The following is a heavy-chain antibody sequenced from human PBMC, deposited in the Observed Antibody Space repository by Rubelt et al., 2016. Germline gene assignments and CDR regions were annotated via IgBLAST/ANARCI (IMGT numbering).Heavy chain of an antibody. V-gene: IGHV1-2*02. CDR3: ARGEWERRHGFDP. CDR2: INPNSGGT. Sequence: QVQLVQSGAEVKKPGSSVKVSCKASGGTFSSYAISWVRQAPGQGLEWMGWINPNSGGTNYAQEFQGRVTMTRDTSISTAYMELSRLRSDDTAVYYCARGEWERRHGFDPWGQGTLVTVSS. D-gene: IGHD1-26*01. J-gene: IGHJ5*02. CDR1: GGTFSSYA.